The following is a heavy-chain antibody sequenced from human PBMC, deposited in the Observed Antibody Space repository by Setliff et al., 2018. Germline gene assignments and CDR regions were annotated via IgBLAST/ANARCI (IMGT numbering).Heavy chain of an antibody. Sequence: SETLSLTCTVPGGSISDNGYFWGWVRQPPGKGLEWIGNIYFGGNTYFNPSFKSRVTMSIDTSNSQFSLKLSSVTAADTAIYYCARDASTSDGRNAFDIWGQGTMVTVS. D-gene: IGHD2-2*01. CDR2: IYFGGNT. V-gene: IGHV4-39*07. CDR1: GGSISDNGYF. CDR3: ARDASTSDGRNAFDI. J-gene: IGHJ3*02.